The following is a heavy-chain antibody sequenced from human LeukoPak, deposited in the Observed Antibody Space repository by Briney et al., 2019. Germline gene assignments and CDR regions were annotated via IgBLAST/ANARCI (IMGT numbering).Heavy chain of an antibody. CDR3: ASRVSGFGSFNY. V-gene: IGHV4-39*01. D-gene: IGHD3-10*01. Sequence: NPSETLSLTCTVSGDSISSTSYYWDWIRQPPGKGLEWIGSIYNSGTTYYNPSLKSRVTISVDTSKNQFSLKVSSVTAADTAVSYSASRVSGFGSFNYWGQGPLVTVSS. J-gene: IGHJ4*01. CDR2: IYNSGTT. CDR1: GDSISSTSYY.